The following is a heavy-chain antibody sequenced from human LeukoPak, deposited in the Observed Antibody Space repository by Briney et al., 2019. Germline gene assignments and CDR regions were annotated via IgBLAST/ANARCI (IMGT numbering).Heavy chain of an antibody. J-gene: IGHJ3*02. Sequence: GSLRLSCAASGFTFDDYAMHWVRQAPGKGLEWVSLISWDGGSTYYADSVKGRFTISRDNSKNSLYLQMNSLRAEDTAVYYCAKLVYGSGSYYMDAFDIWGQGTMVTVSS. CDR2: ISWDGGST. CDR1: GFTFDDYA. D-gene: IGHD3-10*01. CDR3: AKLVYGSGSYYMDAFDI. V-gene: IGHV3-43D*03.